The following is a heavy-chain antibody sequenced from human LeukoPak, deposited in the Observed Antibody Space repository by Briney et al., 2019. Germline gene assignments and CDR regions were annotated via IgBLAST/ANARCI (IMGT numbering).Heavy chain of an antibody. CDR3: ARVDSSGYRYYYYMDV. D-gene: IGHD3-22*01. Sequence: ASVKVSCKASVYTFTSYDISWVRQAPGQGLEWMGWISAYNGNTNYAQKLQGRVTMTTDTSTSTAYMELRSLRSDDTAVYYCARVDSSGYRYYYYMDVWGKGTTVTISS. CDR1: VYTFTSYD. J-gene: IGHJ6*03. CDR2: ISAYNGNT. V-gene: IGHV1-18*01.